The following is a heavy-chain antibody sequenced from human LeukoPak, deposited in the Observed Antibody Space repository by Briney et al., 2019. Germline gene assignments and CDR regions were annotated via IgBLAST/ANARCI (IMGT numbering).Heavy chain of an antibody. CDR2: MHAGNGNT. CDR1: GYRFISHY. D-gene: IGHD2-21*02. J-gene: IGHJ4*02. V-gene: IGHV1-2*02. CDR3: AREGSYCVGGDCYSFDF. Sequence: ASVKVSCKASGYRFISHYIHWVRQAPGQGPEWLGWMHAGNGNTRYPEKFEGRVTMTRDTSSNTAYMDLTSLRSDDTAVYYCAREGSYCVGGDCYSFDFWGQGTLVIVSS.